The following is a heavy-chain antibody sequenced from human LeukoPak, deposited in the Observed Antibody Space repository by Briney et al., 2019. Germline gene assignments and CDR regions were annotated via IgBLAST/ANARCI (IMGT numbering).Heavy chain of an antibody. CDR2: ISGGDGSTT. CDR3: ARDHPGILEWFTGFQH. D-gene: IGHD3-3*01. J-gene: IGHJ1*01. V-gene: IGHV3-23*01. CDR1: GFTFTGYA. Sequence: GGSLRLSCAASGFTFTGYAMNWIRQAPGKGLEWVSAISGGDGSTTYYTDSVKGRFSISKDNSRNSLYLQMNSLRAEDTAVYYCARDHPGILEWFTGFQHWGQGTLVTVSS.